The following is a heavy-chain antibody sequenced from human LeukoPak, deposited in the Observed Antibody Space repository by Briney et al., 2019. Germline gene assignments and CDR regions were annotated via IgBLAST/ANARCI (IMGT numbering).Heavy chain of an antibody. D-gene: IGHD5-12*01. V-gene: IGHV4-59*01. J-gene: IGHJ4*02. CDR2: IYYSGST. CDR3: ARARYSGYDCFDY. Sequence: PSETLSLTCTVSGGSISGYYWSWIRQPPGKGLEWIGYIYYSGSTNYNPSLKSRVTISVDTSKNQFSLKLSSVTAADTAVYYCARARYSGYDCFDYWGQGTLVTVSS. CDR1: GGSISGYY.